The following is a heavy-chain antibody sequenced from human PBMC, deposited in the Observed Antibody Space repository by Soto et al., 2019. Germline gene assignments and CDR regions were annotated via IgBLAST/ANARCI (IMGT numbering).Heavy chain of an antibody. D-gene: IGHD2-21*02. CDR1: GGSISSSSYY. CDR2: IYYSGST. J-gene: IGHJ4*02. Sequence: SETLSLTCTVSGGSISSSSYYWGWIRQPPGKGLEWIGSIYYSGSTYYNPSLRSRVTISVDTSKNQFSLKLSSVTAADTAVYYCARAAYCGGDCYCFDYWGQGTLVTVSS. CDR3: ARAAYCGGDCYCFDY. V-gene: IGHV4-39*01.